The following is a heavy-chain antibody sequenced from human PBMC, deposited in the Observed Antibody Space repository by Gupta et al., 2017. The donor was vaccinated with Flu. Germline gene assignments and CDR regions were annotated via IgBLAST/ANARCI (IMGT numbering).Heavy chain of an antibody. V-gene: IGHV3-7*01. CDR1: W. CDR2: IKEDGSEK. Sequence: WMSWVRQAPGKGLEWVANIKEDGSEKYYVDSVKGRFTISRDNAKNSLYLQMNSLRAEDTAVYYCATEAVATNWGQGTLVTVSS. D-gene: IGHD5-12*01. CDR3: ATEAVATN. J-gene: IGHJ4*02.